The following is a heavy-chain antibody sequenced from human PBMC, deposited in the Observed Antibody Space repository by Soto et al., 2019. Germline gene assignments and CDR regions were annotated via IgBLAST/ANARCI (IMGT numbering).Heavy chain of an antibody. J-gene: IGHJ4*02. CDR2: ISSSSSTI. CDR1: GFTFSSYS. V-gene: IGHV3-48*02. D-gene: IGHD4-17*01. CDR3: ARDSSPGTLAGYCDPYY. Sequence: EVQLVESGGGLVQPGGSLRLSCAASGFTFSSYSMNWVRQAPGKGLEWVSYISSSSSTIYYADSVKGRFTISRDNAKNSLYLQMNSLRDEDTAVYYCARDSSPGTLAGYCDPYYWGQVTLVTVSS.